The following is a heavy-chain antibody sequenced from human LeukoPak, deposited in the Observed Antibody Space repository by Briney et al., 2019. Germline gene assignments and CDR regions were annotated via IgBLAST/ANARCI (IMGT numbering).Heavy chain of an antibody. Sequence: GGSLRLSCAASGFTFSSYGMHWVRQAPGKGLEWVAVISYDGSNKYYADSVKGRFTISRDNSKNTLYLQMNSLRAEDTAVYYCAKLLGVVDRNDSFDYWGQGTLVTVSS. D-gene: IGHD3-3*01. J-gene: IGHJ4*02. CDR3: AKLLGVVDRNDSFDY. V-gene: IGHV3-30*18. CDR2: ISYDGSNK. CDR1: GFTFSSYG.